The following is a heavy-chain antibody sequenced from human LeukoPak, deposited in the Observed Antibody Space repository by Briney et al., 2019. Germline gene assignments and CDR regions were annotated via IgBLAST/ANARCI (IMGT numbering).Heavy chain of an antibody. Sequence: SETLSLTCTVSGGSISGSSYYWGWIRQPPGKGLEWNGSYYNRGSSYYNPSLKSRVTISVDTSKNQFSLKLSSVTAADTAVYYCARAGGNFWSGYYTINWFDPWGQGTLVTVSS. V-gene: IGHV4-39*07. J-gene: IGHJ5*02. D-gene: IGHD3-3*01. CDR2: YYNRGSS. CDR1: GGSISGSSYY. CDR3: ARAGGNFWSGYYTINWFDP.